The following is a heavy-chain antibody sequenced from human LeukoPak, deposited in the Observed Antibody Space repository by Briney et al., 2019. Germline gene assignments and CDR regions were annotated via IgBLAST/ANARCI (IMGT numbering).Heavy chain of an antibody. CDR2: ITGGNFPT. J-gene: IGHJ5*01. CDR1: GFSFSKFA. V-gene: IGHV3-23*01. Sequence: GGSLRHSCAASGFSFSKFAMTWVREAPGKGLEWVSSITGGNFPTYYTDSVKGRFTISRDNSKNTLYLQMNSLRADDTAVYYCTRDPNGDYVGAFESWGQGTLVTVSS. D-gene: IGHD4-17*01. CDR3: TRDPNGDYVGAFES.